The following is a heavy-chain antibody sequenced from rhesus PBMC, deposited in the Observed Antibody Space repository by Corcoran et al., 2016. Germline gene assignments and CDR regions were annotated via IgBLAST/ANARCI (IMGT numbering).Heavy chain of an antibody. Sequence: EVQLVESGAGWVQLGGYLRVSCASTGFTFSNSWMKWVWQAPEKGLVWVARIKMKTDAEAADYAASVKGRFTISRDDSRTSLYLQMNSLKTEDTAVYYCTTNPLNWGQGVLVTVSS. J-gene: IGHJ4*01. CDR3: TTNPLN. V-gene: IGHV3-30*02. CDR2: IKMKTDAEAA. CDR1: GFTFSNSW.